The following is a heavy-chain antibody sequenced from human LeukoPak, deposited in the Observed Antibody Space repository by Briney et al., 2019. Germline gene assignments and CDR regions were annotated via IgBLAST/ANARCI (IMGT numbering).Heavy chain of an antibody. V-gene: IGHV3-23*01. CDR2: ISATGDDT. J-gene: IGHJ4*02. CDR3: AKEGAGIEGTGYFDN. D-gene: IGHD1-26*01. CDR1: GFTFSSYA. Sequence: PGGSLRLSCAASGFTFSSYAMSWVRQAPGKGLEWVSGISATGDDTYYANSVKGRFTISRDNSKNTLSLQMNSLRAEDTGVYYCAKEGAGIEGTGYFDNWGQGTLVTVSS.